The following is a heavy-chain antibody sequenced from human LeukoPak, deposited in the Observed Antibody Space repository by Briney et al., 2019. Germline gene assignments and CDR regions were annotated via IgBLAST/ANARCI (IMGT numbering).Heavy chain of an antibody. CDR1: GGSISSNTYY. D-gene: IGHD2-2*01. V-gene: IGHV4-39*01. Sequence: SETLSRTCTVSGGSISSNTYYWGWIRQPPGKGLEWIGSIYFSGSTYSNPSLKSRVTISVDTTKNQFSLQLSSVTAADTAMYYCARLGSYCFSASCYSGMDVWGQGTTVTVSS. CDR3: ARLGSYCFSASCYSGMDV. CDR2: IYFSGST. J-gene: IGHJ6*02.